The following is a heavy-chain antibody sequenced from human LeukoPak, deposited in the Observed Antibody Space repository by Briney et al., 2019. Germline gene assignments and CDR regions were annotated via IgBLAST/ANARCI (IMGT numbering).Heavy chain of an antibody. CDR2: IYSGGST. CDR1: GFSVSSNY. D-gene: IGHD3-10*01. V-gene: IGHV3-66*01. J-gene: IGHJ4*02. Sequence: AGGSLRLSCAGSGFSVSSNYMNWVRQAPGKGLEWVSVIYSGGSTYHAESVKGRFTISRDNSKNTLYLQMNSLRVEDTAVYYCARFYGSGSYNYFDDWGQGTLVTVS. CDR3: ARFYGSGSYNYFDD.